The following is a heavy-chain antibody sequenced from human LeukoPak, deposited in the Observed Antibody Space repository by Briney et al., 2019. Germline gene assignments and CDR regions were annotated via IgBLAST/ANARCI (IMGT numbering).Heavy chain of an antibody. CDR3: ARDGYGGSGYYYDFFDY. V-gene: IGHV1-18*01. J-gene: IGHJ4*02. Sequence: ASVKVSCKASGYTFTSYGISWVRQAPGQGLEWMGWISAYNGNTNYAQKLQGRATMTTDTSTSTAYMELRRLISYDTVVYYCARDGYGGSGYYYDFFDYWGQGTLVTVSS. D-gene: IGHD3-22*01. CDR1: GYTFTSYG. CDR2: ISAYNGNT.